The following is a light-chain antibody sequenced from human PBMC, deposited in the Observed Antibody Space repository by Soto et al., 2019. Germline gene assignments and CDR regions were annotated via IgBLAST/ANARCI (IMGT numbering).Light chain of an antibody. J-gene: IGLJ1*01. V-gene: IGLV2-14*01. CDR3: SSYTSSSTYV. Sequence: QSALTQPASVSGSPGQSITISCTGTSSDVAAYNYVYWYQQHPGTAPKLMIYDVSNRPSGVSDRFSGSKSGNTASLTISGLQGEDEADYYCSSYTSSSTYVFGTGTKLTVL. CDR1: SSDVAAYNY. CDR2: DVS.